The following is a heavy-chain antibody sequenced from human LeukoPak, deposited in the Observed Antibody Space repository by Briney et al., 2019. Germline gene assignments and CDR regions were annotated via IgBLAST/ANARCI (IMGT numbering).Heavy chain of an antibody. CDR2: IHYSGST. V-gene: IGHV4-59*01. J-gene: IGHJ3*02. D-gene: IGHD2-2*01. CDR1: GGSISSYY. CDR3: ARDVVPAAHDAFDI. Sequence: SETLSLTCSVSGGSISSYYWSWVRQPPGKGLEWIGYIHYSGSTNYNPSLKSRVTISVDTSKNQFSLNLSSVTAADTAVYYCARDVVPAAHDAFDIWGQGTMVTISS.